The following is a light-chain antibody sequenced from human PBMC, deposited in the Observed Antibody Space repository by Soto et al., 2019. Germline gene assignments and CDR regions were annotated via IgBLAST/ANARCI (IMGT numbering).Light chain of an antibody. V-gene: IGKV3-11*01. CDR3: QQYSNWPIT. J-gene: IGKJ5*01. CDR1: QSISSNY. CDR2: EAS. Sequence: EIVLTQSPGTLSLSPWERATLSCGASQSISSNYLAWYQHKPGQAPRLLIYEASNRATGSPARVSGSGSGTDVTLTISSLEPEDFAVYYCQQYSNWPITFGQGTRLEIK.